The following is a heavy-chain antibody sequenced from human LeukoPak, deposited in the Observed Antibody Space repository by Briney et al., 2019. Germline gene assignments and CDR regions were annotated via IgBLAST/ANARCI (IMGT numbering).Heavy chain of an antibody. V-gene: IGHV1-69*04. CDR3: ARAYRSGLINY. CDR2: IIPIFGIA. Sequence: GASVKVSCKASGGTFSSYAISWVRQAPGQGLEWMGRIIPIFGIANYAQKFQGRVTITADKSTSTAYMELSSLRSEDTAVYYCARAYRSGLINYWGQGTLVTVSS. J-gene: IGHJ4*02. D-gene: IGHD3-22*01. CDR1: GGTFSSYA.